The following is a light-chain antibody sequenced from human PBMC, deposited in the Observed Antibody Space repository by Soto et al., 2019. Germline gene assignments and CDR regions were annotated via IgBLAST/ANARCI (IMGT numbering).Light chain of an antibody. CDR1: SSDVGDYPY. CDR3: SSYSRTNTLV. J-gene: IGLJ1*01. V-gene: IGLV2-14*01. CDR2: EVT. Sequence: QSALTRPASVSGSPGQSITISCTGTSSDVGDYPYVSWYQQHPGKVPKLIIYEVTNRPSGVSGRFSGSKSENTASLTISGLQAEDEADYYCSSYSRTNTLVFGSGTKLTVL.